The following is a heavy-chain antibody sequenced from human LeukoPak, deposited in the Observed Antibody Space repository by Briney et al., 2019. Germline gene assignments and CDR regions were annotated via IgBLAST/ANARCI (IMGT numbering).Heavy chain of an antibody. Sequence: SETLSLTCAVSGGSISSGGFSWSWIRQPPGKGLECIGYIYHSGSTYYNPSLKSRVTISADRSKNQFSLKLTSVTAADTAGYYCARGADYGGNPTRNAFDIWGQGTVVTVSS. CDR1: GGSISSGGFS. D-gene: IGHD4-23*01. J-gene: IGHJ3*02. V-gene: IGHV4-30-2*01. CDR2: IYHSGST. CDR3: ARGADYGGNPTRNAFDI.